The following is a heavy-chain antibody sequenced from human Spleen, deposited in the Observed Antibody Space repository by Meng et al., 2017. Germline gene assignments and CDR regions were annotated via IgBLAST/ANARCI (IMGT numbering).Heavy chain of an antibody. D-gene: IGHD4-17*01. CDR2: FDPEDGET. CDR3: ATGRTTGDY. Sequence: ASVKVSCKASGYTFTSYYMHWVRQAPGKGLEWMGGFDPEDGETIYAQKFQGGVTMTEDSSTDTAYMELSSLRSEDTAVYYCATGRTTGDYWGQGTLVT. CDR1: GYTFTSYY. J-gene: IGHJ4*02. V-gene: IGHV1-24*01.